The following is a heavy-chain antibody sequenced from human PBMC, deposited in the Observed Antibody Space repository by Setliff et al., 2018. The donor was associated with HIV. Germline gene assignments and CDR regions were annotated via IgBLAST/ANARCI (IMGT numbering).Heavy chain of an antibody. V-gene: IGHV4-31*03. J-gene: IGHJ6*03. Sequence: PSETLSLTCNVSGGSINTGGYYWSWIRQHPGKGLEWIGYIYYSGSTYYNPSLKSRVTISVDTAKNQFSLKLSSVTAADTAVYYCARAEGYYDSSVNPGRYYHYYMDVWGKGTTVTVSS. CDR1: GGSINTGGYY. CDR3: ARAEGYYDSSVNPGRYYHYYMDV. D-gene: IGHD3-22*01. CDR2: IYYSGST.